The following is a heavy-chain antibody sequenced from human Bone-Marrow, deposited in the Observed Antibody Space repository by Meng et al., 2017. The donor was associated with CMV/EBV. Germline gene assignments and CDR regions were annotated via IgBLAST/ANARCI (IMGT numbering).Heavy chain of an antibody. Sequence: SQTLSLTCAVYGGSFGGHYWSWIRQPPGKGLEWIGCIHYSGSTNYNPSLKSRVTISVDTSKNQFSLKLSSVTAADTAVYYCARDWELGYWGQGTLVTVSS. D-gene: IGHD3-10*01. V-gene: IGHV4-59*11. CDR2: IHYSGST. CDR3: ARDWELGY. J-gene: IGHJ4*02. CDR1: GGSFGGHY.